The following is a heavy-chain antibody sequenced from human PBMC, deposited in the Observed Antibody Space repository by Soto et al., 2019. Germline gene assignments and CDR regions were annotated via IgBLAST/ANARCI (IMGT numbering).Heavy chain of an antibody. V-gene: IGHV3-66*01. CDR2: IYSGDST. J-gene: IGHJ4*02. CDR3: ARGGGDCSGGSCYFWRYYFDF. Sequence: GGSLRLSCAASGFTVISNYMSWVRQAPWKGLEWVSVIYSGDSTYYADSVKGRFTISRDNSKNTLYLQMNSLRAEDTAVYYCARGGGDCSGGSCYFWRYYFDFWGQGTLVTVSS. CDR1: GFTVISNY. D-gene: IGHD2-15*01.